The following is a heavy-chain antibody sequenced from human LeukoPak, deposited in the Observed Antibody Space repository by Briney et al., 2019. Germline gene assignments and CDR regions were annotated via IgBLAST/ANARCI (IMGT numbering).Heavy chain of an antibody. D-gene: IGHD3-22*01. CDR1: GFTFSSYW. Sequence: GGSLRLSCAASGFTFSSYWMSWVRQAPGKGLEWVANIKQDGSEKYYVDSVKGRFTISRDNAKNSLYLQMNNLRAEDTAVYYCAREPDYYDSSGYDAFDIWGQGTMVTVSS. J-gene: IGHJ3*02. CDR3: AREPDYYDSSGYDAFDI. CDR2: IKQDGSEK. V-gene: IGHV3-7*03.